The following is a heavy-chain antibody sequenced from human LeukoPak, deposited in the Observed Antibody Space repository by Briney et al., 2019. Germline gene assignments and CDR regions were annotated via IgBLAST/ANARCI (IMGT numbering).Heavy chain of an antibody. J-gene: IGHJ4*02. D-gene: IGHD3-16*01. V-gene: IGHV4-38-2*02. CDR1: GYSISSGHF. Sequence: SETLSLTCTVSGYSISSGHFWSWTRQPPGKGLEWIGSIYGSGTTYYDPPLRSRVSISADTSKNHFSLELSSVTAADTAVYYCASVGGGSPYWGQGTLVTVSS. CDR3: ASVGGGSPY. CDR2: IYGSGTT.